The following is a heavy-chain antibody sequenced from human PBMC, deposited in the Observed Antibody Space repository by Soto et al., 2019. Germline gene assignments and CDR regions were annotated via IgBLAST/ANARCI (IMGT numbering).Heavy chain of an antibody. CDR2: IIPISGTA. CDR3: ARSQGSSTSLEIYYYYYYGMDV. V-gene: IGHV1-69*01. J-gene: IGHJ6*02. Sequence: QVQLVQSGAEVKKPGSSVKVSCKASGGTFSSYAISWVRQAPGQGLEWMGGIIPISGTANYAQKFQGRVTITGYEPTSTGYMELSSLRSEDTAVYYCARSQGSSTSLEIYYYYYYGMDVWGQGTTVTVSS. D-gene: IGHD2-2*01. CDR1: GGTFSSYA.